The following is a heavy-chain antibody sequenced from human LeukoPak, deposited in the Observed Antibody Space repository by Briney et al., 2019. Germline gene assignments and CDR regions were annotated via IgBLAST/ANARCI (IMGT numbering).Heavy chain of an antibody. V-gene: IGHV4-34*01. D-gene: IGHD3-22*01. CDR2: INHSGST. Sequence: SETLSLTCAVYGGSFSGYYWSWIRQPPGKGLEWIGEINHSGSTNYNPSLKSRVTVSVDTSKNQFSLKLSSVTAADTAVYYCARPPQTYYYDSSGYQAFDIWGQGTMVTVPS. CDR3: ARPPQTYYYDSSGYQAFDI. CDR1: GGSFSGYY. J-gene: IGHJ3*02.